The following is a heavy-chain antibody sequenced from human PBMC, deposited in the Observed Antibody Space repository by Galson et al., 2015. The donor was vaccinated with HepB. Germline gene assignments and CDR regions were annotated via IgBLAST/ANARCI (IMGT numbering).Heavy chain of an antibody. CDR3: ATGYGAAAATGDY. V-gene: IGHV1-24*01. D-gene: IGHD6-13*01. CDR1: GYTLTGLS. J-gene: IGHJ4*02. Sequence: SVKVSCKVSGYTLTGLSMHWVRQAPGKGLEWMGGFDPEDGETIYAQKFQGRVTMTEDTSTDTAYMELSSLRSEDTAVYYCATGYGAAAATGDYWGQGTLVTVSS. CDR2: FDPEDGET.